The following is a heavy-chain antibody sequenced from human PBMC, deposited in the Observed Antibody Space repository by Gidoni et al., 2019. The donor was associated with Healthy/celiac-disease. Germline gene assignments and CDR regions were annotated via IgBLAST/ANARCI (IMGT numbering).Heavy chain of an antibody. CDR3: ARDWAVGTMNYEA. CDR2: INPRCGST. Sequence: QVQLVQSGAEAKKHGASVTVSCKASGYTFTSYYMHWVRQATGQGLEWMGIINPRCGSTSYAQKFQGRVTMTRDTSTSTVYMELSSLRSEDTVVYYCARDWAVGTMNYEAWGQGTLFTVSS. J-gene: IGHJ4*02. V-gene: IGHV1-46*01. D-gene: IGHD3-22*01. CDR1: GYTFTSYY.